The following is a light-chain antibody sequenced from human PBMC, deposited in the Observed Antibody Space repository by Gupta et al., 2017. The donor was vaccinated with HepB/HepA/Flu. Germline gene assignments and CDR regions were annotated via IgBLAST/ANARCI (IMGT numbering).Light chain of an antibody. CDR2: DAS. V-gene: IGKV3-15*01. Sequence: EIVMTKSPATLSVSPGERATLSCRASQSISANLGWFQQKPGQAPRPLIYDASIRASGVPARFSGSGSGTEFTLTISSLQSEDFAIYYCQQYNSWPITFGQGTRLEIK. CDR1: QSISAN. CDR3: QQYNSWPIT. J-gene: IGKJ5*01.